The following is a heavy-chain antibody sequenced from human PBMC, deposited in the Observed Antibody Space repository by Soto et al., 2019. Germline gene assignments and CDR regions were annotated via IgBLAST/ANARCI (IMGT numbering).Heavy chain of an antibody. CDR2: IIPILGIA. CDR1: GGTFSSYT. J-gene: IGHJ4*02. CDR3: VRTVGATPRNAH. Sequence: QVQLVQSGAEVKKPGSSVKVSCKASGGTFSSYTISWVRQAPGQGLEWMGRIIPILGIANYAQKFQGRVTITADKSTSTAYMELSSLRSEDTAVYYCVRTVGATPRNAHWGQGTLVTVSS. D-gene: IGHD1-26*01. V-gene: IGHV1-69*02.